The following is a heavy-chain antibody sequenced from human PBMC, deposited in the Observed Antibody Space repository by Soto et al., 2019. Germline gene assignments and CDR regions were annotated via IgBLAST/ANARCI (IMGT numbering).Heavy chain of an antibody. CDR2: TYYRSKWYN. CDR1: GDSVSSNSAA. CDR3: ARDRRWLRLPDYYGMDV. Sequence: PSQTLSLTCAISGDSVSSNSAAWNWIRQSPSRGLEWLGRTYYRSKWYNDYAVSVKSRITINPDTSKNQFSLQLNSVTPEDTAVYYCARDRRWLRLPDYYGMDVWGQGTTVTVSS. V-gene: IGHV6-1*01. J-gene: IGHJ6*02. D-gene: IGHD5-12*01.